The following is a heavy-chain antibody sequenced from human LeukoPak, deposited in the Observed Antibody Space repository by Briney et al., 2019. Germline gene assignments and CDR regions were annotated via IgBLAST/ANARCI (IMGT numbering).Heavy chain of an antibody. V-gene: IGHV4-30-4*08. D-gene: IGHD4-17*01. J-gene: IGHJ4*02. CDR3: AREKNYGDYGTY. CDR2: MYCTGTT. CDR1: GGSINSCDYN. Sequence: SETLSLTCSVSGGSINSCDYNWSWIRQPPGKGLEWIGFMYCTGTTYHNPSLKSQVTISVDTSKNQFSLNLSPVTVADTAVYYCAREKNYGDYGTYWGQGTLVTVSS.